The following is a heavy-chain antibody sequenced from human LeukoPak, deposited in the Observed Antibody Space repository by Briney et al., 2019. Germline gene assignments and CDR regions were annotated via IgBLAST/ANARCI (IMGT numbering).Heavy chain of an antibody. Sequence: GGSLRLSCAASGFTFDDYAMHWVRQAPGKGLEWVSLISGDGGSTYYADSVKGRFTISRDNSKNSLYLQMNSLRTEDTALYYCTGSTGSGTFDYWDQGTLVTVSS. J-gene: IGHJ4*02. D-gene: IGHD1-26*01. CDR1: GFTFDDYA. CDR2: ISGDGGST. V-gene: IGHV3-43*02. CDR3: TGSTGSGTFDY.